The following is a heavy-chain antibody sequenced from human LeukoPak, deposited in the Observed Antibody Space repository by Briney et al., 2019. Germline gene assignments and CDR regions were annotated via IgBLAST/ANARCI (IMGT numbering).Heavy chain of an antibody. Sequence: SQTLSLTXTVSGGSISSGTYYWSWIRQPAGKGLEWIGRIYSSGSTSYNPSLESRVTISVDTSKNQFSLKLSSVTAADTAAYYCAIHDYGDRDAFDIWGQGTMVTVSS. CDR3: AIHDYGDRDAFDI. CDR1: GGSISSGTYY. V-gene: IGHV4-61*02. CDR2: IYSSGST. D-gene: IGHD4-17*01. J-gene: IGHJ3*02.